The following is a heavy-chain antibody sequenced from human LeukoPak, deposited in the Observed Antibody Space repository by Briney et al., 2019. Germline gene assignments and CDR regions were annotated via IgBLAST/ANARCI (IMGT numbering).Heavy chain of an antibody. Sequence: SETLSLTCTVSGDSVSNGNYCWSWLRQPPGKALEWIGYIYYTGKTYYNPSLEGRVTILVDTSRNHFSVKLSSVTAADTAVYYCARSQNYYGSGDYWSQGTLVTVSS. CDR2: IYYTGKT. D-gene: IGHD3-10*01. V-gene: IGHV4-61*03. CDR1: GDSVSNGNYC. CDR3: ARSQNYYGSGDY. J-gene: IGHJ4*02.